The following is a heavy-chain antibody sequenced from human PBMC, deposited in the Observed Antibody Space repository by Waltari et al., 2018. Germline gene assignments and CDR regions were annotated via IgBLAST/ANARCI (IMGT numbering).Heavy chain of an antibody. Sequence: EVQLLESGGGLVQPGGSLSLSCAASGFTFSSYAMSWVRRAPGKGLEWVSTLSGSGGSTYHADSVKGRFTISRDNSKNTLYLQMNSLRAEDTAVYYCAKTSTTVTTFVYYYYMDVWGKGTTVTVSS. CDR1: GFTFSSYA. V-gene: IGHV3-23*01. D-gene: IGHD4-17*01. J-gene: IGHJ6*03. CDR3: AKTSTTVTTFVYYYYMDV. CDR2: LSGSGGST.